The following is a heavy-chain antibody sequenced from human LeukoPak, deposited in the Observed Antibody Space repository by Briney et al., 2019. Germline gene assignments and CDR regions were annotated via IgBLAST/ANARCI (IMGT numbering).Heavy chain of an antibody. CDR3: ARRYYDYVWGSYYDNWFDP. J-gene: IGHJ5*02. V-gene: IGHV4-39*01. CDR1: SGSISTSNYY. CDR2: IFYSGST. D-gene: IGHD3-16*01. Sequence: PSETLSLTCTVSSGSISTSNYYWGWVRQPPGTALEWIGNIFYSGSTYYNPSLKSRVTISVDTSKNQFSLKLSSVTAADTAVYYCARRYYDYVWGSYYDNWFDPWGQGTLVTVSS.